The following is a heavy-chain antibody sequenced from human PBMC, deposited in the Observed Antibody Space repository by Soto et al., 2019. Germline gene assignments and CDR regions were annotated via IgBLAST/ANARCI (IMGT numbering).Heavy chain of an antibody. D-gene: IGHD3-3*01. Sequence: SETLSLTFTVSGDSVNSRNCYWSWFRLPPGKGLEWIGYLYYSGIVNYNPSLKSRVTISSYPSKKQFSLKLNSVTAAASAAYYCARLDLTYFLDYWGQGTLVTVSS. CDR3: ARLDLTYFLDY. J-gene: IGHJ4*02. V-gene: IGHV4-61*01. CDR1: GDSVNSRNCY. CDR2: LYYSGIV.